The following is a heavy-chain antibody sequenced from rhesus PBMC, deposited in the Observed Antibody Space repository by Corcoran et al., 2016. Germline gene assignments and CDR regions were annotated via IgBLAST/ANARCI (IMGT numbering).Heavy chain of an antibody. D-gene: IGHD6-25*01. CDR3: AGDEGKYGGSWNFDF. CDR1: GGSVSSNS. CDR2: ISGGGDTP. V-gene: IGHV4-173*01. J-gene: IGHJ4*01. Sequence: QLQLQESGPGLVKPSETLSLTCAVSGGSVSSNSWSWSRQSPGKGLEWMGGISGGGDTPDPTPSVRSRVTLSITTSKNELSLTLNSVTAADTAVYYCAGDEGKYGGSWNFDFWGQGILVTVSS.